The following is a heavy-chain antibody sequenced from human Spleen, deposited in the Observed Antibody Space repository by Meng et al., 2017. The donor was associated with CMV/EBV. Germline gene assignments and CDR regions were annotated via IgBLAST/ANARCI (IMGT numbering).Heavy chain of an antibody. D-gene: IGHD3-10*01. Sequence: GGSLRLSCAASGFSFGVYWMSWVRQAPGKGLEWVANIKSDGSEKFYVDSVKGRFTISRDNAKLSVYLQMNSLGAEDTAVYYCVRSYTPSVSYYFDYWGLGTLVTVSS. J-gene: IGHJ4*02. CDR3: VRSYTPSVSYYFDY. V-gene: IGHV3-7*01. CDR1: GFSFGVYW. CDR2: IKSDGSEK.